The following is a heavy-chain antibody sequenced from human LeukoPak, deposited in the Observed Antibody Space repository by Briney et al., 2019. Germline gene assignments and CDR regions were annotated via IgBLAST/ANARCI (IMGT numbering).Heavy chain of an antibody. CDR3: ARDGSVATPFDY. V-gene: IGHV3-21*01. CDR2: ISSSSYI. CDR1: GFTFSSYS. J-gene: IGHJ4*02. Sequence: SGGSLRLPCAASGFTFSSYSMNWVRQAPGKGLEWVSSISSSSYIYYADSVKGRFTISRDNAKNSLYLQMNSLRAEDTAVYYCARDGSVATPFDYWGQGTLVTVSS. D-gene: IGHD2-15*01.